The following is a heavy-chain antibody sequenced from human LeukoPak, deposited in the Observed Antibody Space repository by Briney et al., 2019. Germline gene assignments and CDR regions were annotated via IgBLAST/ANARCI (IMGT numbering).Heavy chain of an antibody. CDR3: ATSGLGSPFWTGYHPPPYYFDY. V-gene: IGHV4-4*07. D-gene: IGHD3/OR15-3a*01. CDR1: GGSISSFY. CDR2: ISDSGST. J-gene: IGHJ4*02. Sequence: SETLSLTCTVSDVSGGSISSFYWSWIRLPAGKGLEWIGRISDSGSTNYNPSLKSRVAMSVDTSKKQFSLKMHSVTAADTAVYYCATSGLGSPFWTGYHPPPYYFDYWGQGALVTVSS.